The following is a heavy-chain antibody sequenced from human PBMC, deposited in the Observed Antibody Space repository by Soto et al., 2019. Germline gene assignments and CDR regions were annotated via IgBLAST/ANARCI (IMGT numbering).Heavy chain of an antibody. Sequence: SETLSLTCAVSGGSFSGYYWSWIRQPPGRGLEWIGEINHSGSTNYNPSLKSRVTISVDTSKNQFSLKLSSVTAADTAVYYCARDFIPIVVVVITSRGDWFDPWGQGTLVTVS. CDR2: INHSGST. CDR3: ARDFIPIVVVVITSRGDWFDP. D-gene: IGHD3-22*01. V-gene: IGHV4-34*01. CDR1: GGSFSGYY. J-gene: IGHJ5*02.